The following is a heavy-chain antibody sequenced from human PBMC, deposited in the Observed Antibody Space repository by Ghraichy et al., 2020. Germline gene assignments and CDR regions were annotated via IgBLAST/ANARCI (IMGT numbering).Heavy chain of an antibody. CDR3: AASRSSSWGIDY. J-gene: IGHJ4*02. V-gene: IGHV4-4*02. CDR1: GGSISSSNW. Sequence: SETLSLTCAVSGGSISSSNWWSWVRQPPGKGLEWIGEIYHSGSTNYNPSLKSRVTISVDKSKNQFSLKLSSVTAADTAVYYCAASRSSSWGIDYWGQGTLVTVSS. CDR2: IYHSGST. D-gene: IGHD6-13*01.